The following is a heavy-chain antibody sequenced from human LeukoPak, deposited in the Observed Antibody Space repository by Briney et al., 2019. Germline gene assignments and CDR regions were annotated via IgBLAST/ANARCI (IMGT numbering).Heavy chain of an antibody. V-gene: IGHV3-30*02. CDR1: GFTFSSYG. J-gene: IGHJ6*03. CDR3: AKGRTYYYYYMDV. Sequence: PGGSLRLSCAASGFTFSSYGMHWVRQAPGKGLEWVAFIRYDESDKYYADSVKGRFTISRDNSKNTLYLQMNSLRAEGTAVYYCAKGRTYYYYYMDVWGKGTTVTVSS. CDR2: IRYDESDK.